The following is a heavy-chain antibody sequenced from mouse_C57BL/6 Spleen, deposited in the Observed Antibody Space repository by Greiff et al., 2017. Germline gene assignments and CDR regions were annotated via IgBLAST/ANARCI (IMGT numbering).Heavy chain of an antibody. J-gene: IGHJ4*01. V-gene: IGHV1-52*01. Sequence: QQSCKASGYTFTSYWMHWVKQRPIQGLEWIGNIDPSDSETHYNQKFKDKATLTVDKSSSTAYMQLSSLTSEDSAVYYCARGYGNYFYAMDYWGQGTSVTVSS. CDR3: ARGYGNYFYAMDY. D-gene: IGHD2-10*02. CDR1: GYTFTSYW. CDR2: IDPSDSET.